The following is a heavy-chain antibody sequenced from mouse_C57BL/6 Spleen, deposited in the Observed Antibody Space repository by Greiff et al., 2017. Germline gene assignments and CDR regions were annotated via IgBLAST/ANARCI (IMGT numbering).Heavy chain of an antibody. CDR3: ARGNYGSSFDY. J-gene: IGHJ2*01. CDR2: IYPGDGDT. CDR1: GYAFSSSW. Sequence: QVQLKEPGPELVKPGASVKISCKASGYAFSSSWMNWVKQRPGKGLEWIGRIYPGDGDTNYNGKFKGKATLTADKSSSTAYMQLSSLTSEDSAVYCCARGNYGSSFDYWGKGTTLTVSS. D-gene: IGHD1-1*01. V-gene: IGHV1-82*01.